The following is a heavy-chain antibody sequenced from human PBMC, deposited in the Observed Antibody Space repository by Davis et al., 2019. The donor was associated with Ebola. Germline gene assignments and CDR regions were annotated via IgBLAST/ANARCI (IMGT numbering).Heavy chain of an antibody. V-gene: IGHV3-23*01. J-gene: IGHJ4*02. CDR2: MSGSGGST. CDR3: ARDWGLSGSYSY. CDR1: GFTFSSYA. D-gene: IGHD1-26*01. Sequence: PGGSLRLSCAASGFTFSSYAMSWVRQAPGKGLEWVSAMSGSGGSTYYADSVKGRFTISRDNSKNTLYLQMNSLRAEDTAVYYCARDWGLSGSYSYWGQGTLVTVSS.